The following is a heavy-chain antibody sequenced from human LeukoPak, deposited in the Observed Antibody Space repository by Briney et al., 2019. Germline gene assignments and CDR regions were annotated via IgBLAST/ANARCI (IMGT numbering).Heavy chain of an antibody. J-gene: IGHJ4*02. CDR2: IRHDSSDI. CDR3: ARDGLVSGPLVLPDY. V-gene: IGHV3-48*01. D-gene: IGHD3/OR15-3a*01. Sequence: GGSLRLSCAVSGFTFSTYSMNWVRQAPGKGLEWISFIRHDSSDIYYADSVKGRFTISRDNARDSLYLQMNSLRAENTAVYYCARDGLVSGPLVLPDYWGQGTLVTVSS. CDR1: GFTFSTYS.